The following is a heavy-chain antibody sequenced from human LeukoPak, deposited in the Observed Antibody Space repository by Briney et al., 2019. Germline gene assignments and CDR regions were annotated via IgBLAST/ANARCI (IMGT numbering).Heavy chain of an antibody. CDR2: INHSGST. D-gene: IGHD6-6*01. CDR1: GGSFSGYY. V-gene: IGHV4-34*01. Sequence: PSETLSLTCAVYGGSFSGYYWSWIRQPPGKGLEWIGEINHSGSTNYNPSLKSRVTISVDTSKHQFSLKLSSVTAADTAVYYCARRRKRPPYYYYGMDVWGQGTTVTVSS. CDR3: ARRRKRPPYYYYGMDV. J-gene: IGHJ6*02.